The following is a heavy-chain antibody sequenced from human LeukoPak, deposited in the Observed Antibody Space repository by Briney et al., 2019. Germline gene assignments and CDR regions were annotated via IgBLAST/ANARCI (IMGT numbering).Heavy chain of an antibody. D-gene: IGHD5-18*01. CDR1: GDSVSTYH. Sequence: SETLSLTCSVSGDSVSTYHWNWIRKPPGKGLEWIAFMQSSGNSNYNPSLKSRVTMFVDTSKNQFVLNLRSVTAADTAVYYCARDKRHSYGRYFDHWGQGMLVTVSS. CDR3: ARDKRHSYGRYFDH. CDR2: MQSSGNS. V-gene: IGHV4-59*02. J-gene: IGHJ4*02.